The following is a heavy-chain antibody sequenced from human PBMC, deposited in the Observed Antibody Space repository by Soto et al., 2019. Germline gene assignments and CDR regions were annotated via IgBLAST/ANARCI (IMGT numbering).Heavy chain of an antibody. D-gene: IGHD3-10*01. CDR3: AREIPSRGAGWFDP. CDR1: GFTFSSYS. J-gene: IGHJ5*02. Sequence: EVQLVESGGGLVQPGGSLRLSCAASGFTFSSYSMNWVRQAPGKGLEWVSYISSSSSIIYYEDSVKGRFTISRDNAKNSLYLQMNSLRDEDTAVYYCAREIPSRGAGWFDPWGQGTLVTVSS. V-gene: IGHV3-48*02. CDR2: ISSSSSII.